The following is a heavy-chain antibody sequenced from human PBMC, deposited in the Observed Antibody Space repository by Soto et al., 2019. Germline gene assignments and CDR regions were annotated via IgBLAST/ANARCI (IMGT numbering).Heavy chain of an antibody. CDR1: GFTFSSYA. CDR2: ISYDGSNK. Sequence: QVQLVESGGGVVQPGRSLRLSCAASGFTFSSYAMHWVRQAPGKGLEWVAVISYDGSNKYYADSVKGRFTISRDNSKNTLYLQMNSLGAEDTAVYYCARDPHWGQGTLVTVSS. V-gene: IGHV3-30-3*01. J-gene: IGHJ4*02. CDR3: ARDPH.